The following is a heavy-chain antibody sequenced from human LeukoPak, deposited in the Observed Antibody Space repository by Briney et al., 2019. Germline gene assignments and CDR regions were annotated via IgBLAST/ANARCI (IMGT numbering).Heavy chain of an antibody. CDR3: THDSSGYYSLHS. CDR1: GLTFRDAW. J-gene: IGHJ4*02. CDR2: IKSLASGGTT. V-gene: IGHV3-15*01. D-gene: IGHD3-22*01. Sequence: GGSLRLSCAVSGLTFRDAWMTWVRQAPWKGLEWVGRIKSLASGGTTDYAAPVKGRFTISRVDSKNTVYLQMNSLKTEDTAVYYCTHDSSGYYSLHSWGQGTLVTVSS.